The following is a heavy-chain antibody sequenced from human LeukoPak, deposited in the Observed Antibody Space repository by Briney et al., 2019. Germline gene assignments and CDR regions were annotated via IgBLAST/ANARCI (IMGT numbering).Heavy chain of an antibody. Sequence: GGSLRLSCAASGFTVSSNYMSWVRQAPGKGLEWVSVIYSGGSTYYADSVKGRFTISRDNAKNSLYLQMNSLRDEDTAVYYCAGNDYGDYGGDYGMDVWGQGTTVTVSS. CDR1: GFTVSSNY. CDR2: IYSGGST. D-gene: IGHD4-17*01. CDR3: AGNDYGDYGGDYGMDV. V-gene: IGHV3-53*01. J-gene: IGHJ6*02.